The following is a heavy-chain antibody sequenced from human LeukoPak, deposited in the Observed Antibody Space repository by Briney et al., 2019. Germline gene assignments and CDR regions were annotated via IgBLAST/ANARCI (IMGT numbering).Heavy chain of an antibody. CDR3: ARHYGSGTYPLDY. J-gene: IGHJ4*02. V-gene: IGHV4-34*01. D-gene: IGHD3-10*01. CDR2: INHSGST. CDR1: GGSFSGYY. Sequence: SETLSLTCAVYGGSFSGYYWSWIRQPPGKGLEWIGEINHSGSTNYNPSLKSRVTISVDTSKNQFSLKLNSVTAADTAVYYCARHYGSGTYPLDYWGQGTLVTVPS.